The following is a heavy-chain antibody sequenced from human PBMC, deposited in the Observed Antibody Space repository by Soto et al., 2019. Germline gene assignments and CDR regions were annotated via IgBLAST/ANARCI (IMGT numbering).Heavy chain of an antibody. V-gene: IGHV4-34*01. CDR1: GGSFSGYY. Sequence: QVQLQKWGAGLLKPSETLSLTCAVYGGSFSGYYWSWIRQPPGKGLEWIGEINPSGSTNYNPSLKSRVTISVDTSKNQFSLKLSSVTAADTAVYYCARTSRFDSWGQGTLVTVSS. CDR2: INPSGST. J-gene: IGHJ4*02. CDR3: ARTSRFDS. D-gene: IGHD6-6*01.